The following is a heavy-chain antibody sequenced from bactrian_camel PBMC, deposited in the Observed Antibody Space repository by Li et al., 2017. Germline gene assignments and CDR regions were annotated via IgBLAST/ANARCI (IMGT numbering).Heavy chain of an antibody. D-gene: IGHD3*01. CDR3: VYPPRSGVPSGLHRIP. V-gene: IGHV3S54*01. CDR2: IYTSGDRT. J-gene: IGHJ4*01. Sequence: HVQLVESGGGSVQAGGSLKLTCTVSGYLFINNYMGWFRQSSGNEREWVAAIYTSGDRTYYADSVKGRFTVSQDNASSTVYLQLNGRNLRTLECTTVVYPPRSGVPSGLHRIPIGARGPRSPSP. CDR1: GYLFINNY.